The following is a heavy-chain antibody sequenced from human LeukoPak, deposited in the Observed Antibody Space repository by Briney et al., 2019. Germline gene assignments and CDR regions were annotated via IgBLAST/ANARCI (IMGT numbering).Heavy chain of an antibody. J-gene: IGHJ5*01. D-gene: IGHD4-17*01. CDR2: IKPKSGGT. V-gene: IGHV1-2*02. Sequence: GASVKVSCKASGYTFTGYYMNWVRQAPGQGLEWMGWIKPKSGGTKYAQKFQGGVTMTRDTSISTAYMELRRLSSDDTAVYDCARADYGDSRDEYNWFDSWGQGTLVTVSS. CDR3: ARADYGDSRDEYNWFDS. CDR1: GYTFTGYY.